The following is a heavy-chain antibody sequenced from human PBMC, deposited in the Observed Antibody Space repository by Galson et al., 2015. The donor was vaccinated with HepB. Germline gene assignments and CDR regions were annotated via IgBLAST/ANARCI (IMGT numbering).Heavy chain of an antibody. Sequence: SLRLSCAASGFTFSTYDMHWVRQATGKGLEWVSGIGTAGDTYYPDSVKGRFTISRENARNSLYLHMNSLRAGDSAVYYCARGTSIVGYYYYMDVWGKGTTVTVSS. D-gene: IGHD2-21*01. J-gene: IGHJ6*03. CDR2: IGTAGDT. CDR3: ARGTSIVGYYYYMDV. V-gene: IGHV3-13*01. CDR1: GFTFSTYD.